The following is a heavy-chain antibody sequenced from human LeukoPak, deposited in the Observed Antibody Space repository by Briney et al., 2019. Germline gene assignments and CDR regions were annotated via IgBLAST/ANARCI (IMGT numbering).Heavy chain of an antibody. Sequence: PGGSLRLSCAASGFTFSSYSMNWVRQAPGKGLEWVSSISSSSSYIYYADSVKGRFTISRDNAKNSLYLQMNSLRAEDTAVYYCARDRSGGYAWGFDYWGQGTLVTVFS. V-gene: IGHV3-21*01. CDR2: ISSSSSYI. D-gene: IGHD1-26*01. CDR3: ARDRSGGYAWGFDY. CDR1: GFTFSSYS. J-gene: IGHJ4*02.